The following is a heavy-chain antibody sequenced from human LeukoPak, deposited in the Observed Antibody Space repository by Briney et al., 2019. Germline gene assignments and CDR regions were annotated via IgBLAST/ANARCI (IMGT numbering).Heavy chain of an antibody. D-gene: IGHD2-15*01. CDR3: ARDLRGRGYFDY. Sequence: GGSLRLSCAASGFTFDSYSIKWVRQAPGKGLEWVANIKQDGSEKYYVDSVKGRFTISRDNAKNSLYLQMNSLRAEDTAVYYCARDLRGRGYFDYWGQGTLVTVSS. CDR1: GFTFDSYS. V-gene: IGHV3-7*01. CDR2: IKQDGSEK. J-gene: IGHJ4*02.